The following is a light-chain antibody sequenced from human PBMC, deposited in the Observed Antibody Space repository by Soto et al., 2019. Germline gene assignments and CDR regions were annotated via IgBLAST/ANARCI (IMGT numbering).Light chain of an antibody. J-gene: IGLJ2*01. CDR1: SGSIASNY. V-gene: IGLV6-57*04. CDR3: QSYDSSNVV. Sequence: LTQPHSVSESPGKTVTISCTRSSGSIASNYAQWYQQRPGSAPTTVIYEDNQRPSGVPDRFSGSIDSSSNSASLTISGLKTEDEADYYCQSYDSSNVVFGGGTKVTVL. CDR2: EDN.